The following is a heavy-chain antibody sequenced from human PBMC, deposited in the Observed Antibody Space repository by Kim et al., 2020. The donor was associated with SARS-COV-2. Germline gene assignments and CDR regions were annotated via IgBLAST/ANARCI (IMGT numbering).Heavy chain of an antibody. V-gene: IGHV1-46*01. Sequence: QNYQGRVTITRDTSTSTVYMELSSLRSEDTAVYYCARDYEMQGGYGMDVWGHGTTVTVSS. J-gene: IGHJ6*02. D-gene: IGHD3-3*01. CDR3: ARDYEMQGGYGMDV.